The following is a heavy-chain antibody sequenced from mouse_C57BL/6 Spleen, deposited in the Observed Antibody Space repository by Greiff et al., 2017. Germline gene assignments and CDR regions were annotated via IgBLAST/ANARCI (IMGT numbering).Heavy chain of an antibody. Sequence: EVKLQESGGGLVQPGGSMKLSCVASGFTFSNYWMNWVRQSPEKGLEWVAQIRLKSDNYATHYAESVKGRFTISRDDSKSSVYLQMNNLRAEDTGIYYCTGSIWYFDVWGTGTTVTVSS. CDR2: IRLKSDNYAT. V-gene: IGHV6-3*01. CDR1: GFTFSNYW. CDR3: TGSIWYFDV. D-gene: IGHD2-10*02. J-gene: IGHJ1*03.